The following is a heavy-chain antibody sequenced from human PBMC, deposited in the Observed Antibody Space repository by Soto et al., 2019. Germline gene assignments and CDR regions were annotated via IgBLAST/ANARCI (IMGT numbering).Heavy chain of an antibody. Sequence: GGVLRLTYSASGFTFSRDAMIWVRRAPGKGLEWVSGISGSGGRTYYADSVKGRFTISSDNSKNPLYLQMNSLRVEDTAVYYCARRNWNYGAFDIWGQGTMVTVSS. CDR2: ISGSGGRT. J-gene: IGHJ3*02. CDR3: ARRNWNYGAFDI. D-gene: IGHD1-7*01. CDR1: GFTFSRDA. V-gene: IGHV3-23*01.